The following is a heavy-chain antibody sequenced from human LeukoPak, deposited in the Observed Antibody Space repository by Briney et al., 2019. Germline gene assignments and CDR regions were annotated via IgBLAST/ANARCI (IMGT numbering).Heavy chain of an antibody. J-gene: IGHJ4*02. D-gene: IGHD5-18*01. CDR2: IYYSGNT. CDR1: GGSISSGNYY. V-gene: IGHV4-30-4*08. Sequence: PSETLSLTCTVSGGSISSGNYYWSWIRQHPGKGLEWIGYIYYSGNTHYNPSLKSRVTISVDTSKNQFSLKLSSVTAADTAVYYCARLLRQSGYSYGSFLYYFDYWGQGTLVTVSS. CDR3: ARLLRQSGYSYGSFLYYFDY.